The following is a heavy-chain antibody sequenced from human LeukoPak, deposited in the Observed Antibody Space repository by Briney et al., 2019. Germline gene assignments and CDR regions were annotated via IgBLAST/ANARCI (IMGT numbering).Heavy chain of an antibody. CDR1: XSYY. CDR2: IYYSGST. J-gene: IGHJ3*02. D-gene: IGHD3-10*01. V-gene: IGHV4-59*01. CDR3: ARAMKQFRDDAFDI. Sequence: XSYYWSWIRQPPGKGLEWIGYIYYSGSTNYNPSLKSRVTISVDTSKNQFSLKLSSVTAADTAVYYCARAMKQFRDDAFDIWGQGTMVTVSS.